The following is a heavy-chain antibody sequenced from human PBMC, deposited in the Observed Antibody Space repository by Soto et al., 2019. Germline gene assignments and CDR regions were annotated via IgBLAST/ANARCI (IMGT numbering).Heavy chain of an antibody. CDR1: GGTFSSYA. CDR3: ARGRPSIAAGLYYYYYYGMDV. D-gene: IGHD6-6*01. V-gene: IGHV1-69*01. CDR2: IIPIFGTA. Sequence: QVQLVQSGAEVMKPGSSVKVSCKASGGTFSSYAISWVRQAPGQGLEWMGGIIPIFGTANYAQKFQGRVTITADESTSTAYMELSSLRSEDTAVYYCARGRPSIAAGLYYYYYYGMDVWGQGTTVTVSS. J-gene: IGHJ6*02.